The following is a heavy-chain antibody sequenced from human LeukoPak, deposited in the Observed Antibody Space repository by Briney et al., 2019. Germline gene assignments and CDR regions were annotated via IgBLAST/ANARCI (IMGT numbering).Heavy chain of an antibody. V-gene: IGHV4-38-2*01. Sequence: PSEPLSLTCAVSGYSISSGYYWGWIRQPPGKGPEWLGTIFRAGNTYYNPSLKSRVTISVDTSRNQFSLKLSSVTAADTAMYYCARVVPVGGNDYWGQGTLVTVSS. CDR2: IFRAGNT. CDR3: ARVVPVGGNDY. J-gene: IGHJ4*02. D-gene: IGHD4-23*01. CDR1: GYSISSGYY.